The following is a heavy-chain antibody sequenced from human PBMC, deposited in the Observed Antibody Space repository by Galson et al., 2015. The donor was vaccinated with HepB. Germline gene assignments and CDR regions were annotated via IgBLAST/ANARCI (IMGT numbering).Heavy chain of an antibody. J-gene: IGHJ5*02. Sequence: SVKVSCKASGYTFTSYAMHWVRQAPGQRLEWMGWINAGNGNTKYSQKFQGRVTITRDTSASTAYMELSSLRSEDTAVYYCARGSLWFGEGWFDPWGQGTLVTVSS. CDR3: ARGSLWFGEGWFDP. CDR2: INAGNGNT. V-gene: IGHV1-3*01. D-gene: IGHD3-10*01. CDR1: GYTFTSYA.